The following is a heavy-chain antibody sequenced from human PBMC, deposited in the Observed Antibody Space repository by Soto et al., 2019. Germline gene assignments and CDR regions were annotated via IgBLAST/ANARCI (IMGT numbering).Heavy chain of an antibody. CDR1: GYTFTSYG. V-gene: IGHV1-18*01. D-gene: IGHD6-6*01. J-gene: IGHJ6*02. Sequence: ASVKVSCKASGYTFTSYGISWVRQAPGQGLEWMGWISAYNGNTNYAQKLQGRVTMTTDTSTSTAYMELRSLRSDDTAVYYCARGTIAAPPDYYYYYYGMDVWGQGTTATVSS. CDR3: ARGTIAAPPDYYYYYYGMDV. CDR2: ISAYNGNT.